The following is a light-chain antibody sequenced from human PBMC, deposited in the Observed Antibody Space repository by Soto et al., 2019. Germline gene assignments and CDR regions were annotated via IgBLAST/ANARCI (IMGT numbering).Light chain of an antibody. V-gene: IGKV3-11*01. CDR2: DAS. CDR1: QSVSSY. Sequence: EIVLTQSPATLSLSPGERATLSCRASQSVSSYLAWYQQKPGRAPRLLIYDASNRAPGIPARFSGGGSGTDFTLTISSLEPEDFAVYYCQQRSNWPWTFGQGTKVEIK. CDR3: QQRSNWPWT. J-gene: IGKJ1*01.